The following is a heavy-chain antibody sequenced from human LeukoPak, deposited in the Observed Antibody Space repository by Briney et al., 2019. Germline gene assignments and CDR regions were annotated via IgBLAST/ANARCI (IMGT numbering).Heavy chain of an antibody. J-gene: IGHJ5*02. CDR1: GYTFTNNF. CDR3: ARDNSLRDTAXXFXP. D-gene: IGHD5-24*01. CDR2: INPSGDNT. Sequence: GASVKVSCKASGYTFTNNFMHWVRQAPGQGLVWIGIINPSGDNTWYAQKFQGRVTMTRDMATSTDYLEVSSLRSEDTAVYYCARDNSLRDTAXXFXPWXXXTXVTV. V-gene: IGHV1-46*01.